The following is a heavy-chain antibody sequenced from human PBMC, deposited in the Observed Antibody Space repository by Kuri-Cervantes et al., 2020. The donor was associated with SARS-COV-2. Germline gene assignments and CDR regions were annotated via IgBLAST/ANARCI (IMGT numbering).Heavy chain of an antibody. CDR2: ISAYNGNT. Sequence: ASVKVSCKASGGTFSSYAISWVRQAPGQGLEWMGWISAYNGNTNYAQKLQGRVTMTTDTSTSTAYMELRSLRSDDTAVYYCARDGSKGKYFQHWGQGTLVTVSS. D-gene: IGHD3-10*01. CDR3: ARDGSKGKYFQH. V-gene: IGHV1-18*01. CDR1: GGTFSSYA. J-gene: IGHJ1*01.